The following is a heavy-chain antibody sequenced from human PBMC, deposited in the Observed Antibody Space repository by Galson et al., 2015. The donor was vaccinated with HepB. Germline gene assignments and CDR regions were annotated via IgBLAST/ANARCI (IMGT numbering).Heavy chain of an antibody. CDR2: ISVDNGNT. Sequence: SVKVSCKASGYTFINYGINWVRQAPGQGLEWMGWISVDNGNTKYSQKVQDRVTMTTDTSTNTAYMELRSLTSDDTAVYYCARGNGDSSGWCGAYYFDYWGQGTLVTVSS. J-gene: IGHJ4*02. V-gene: IGHV1-18*01. CDR3: ARGNGDSSGWCGAYYFDY. D-gene: IGHD6-19*01. CDR1: GYTFINYG.